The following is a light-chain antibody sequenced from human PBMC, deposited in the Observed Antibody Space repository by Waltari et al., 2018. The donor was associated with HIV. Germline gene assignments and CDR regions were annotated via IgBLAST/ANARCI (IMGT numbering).Light chain of an antibody. CDR1: QSISSW. Sequence: DIQMTQSPSTLSASVGDRVTITCRASQSISSWLAWYQQKPGKAPKLLIYKASSLEIGVPSRFSGSGSGTEFTLTISSLQPDDFATYYCQQYNSYPYSFGQGTKLEIK. CDR3: QQYNSYPYS. J-gene: IGKJ2*03. V-gene: IGKV1-5*03. CDR2: KAS.